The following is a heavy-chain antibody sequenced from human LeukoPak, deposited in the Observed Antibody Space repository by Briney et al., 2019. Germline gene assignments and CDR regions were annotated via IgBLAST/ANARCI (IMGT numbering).Heavy chain of an antibody. CDR3: AKGQETESRLDS. CDR1: GFTFSSYS. Sequence: GGSLRLSCTASGFTFSSYSMNWVRQAPGKGLEWVSSISTSSSYIYYADSVKGRFTISSDKSKNILFLQMNSLRAEDTALYYCAKGQETESRLDSWGQGTLVTVSS. V-gene: IGHV3-21*04. J-gene: IGHJ4*02. CDR2: ISTSSSYI. D-gene: IGHD1-1*01.